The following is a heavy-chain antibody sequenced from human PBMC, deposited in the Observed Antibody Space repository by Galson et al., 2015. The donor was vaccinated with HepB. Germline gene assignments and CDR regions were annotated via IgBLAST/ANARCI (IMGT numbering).Heavy chain of an antibody. J-gene: IGHJ4*02. CDR2: IIPIFGIP. Sequence: SVKVSCKASGGTFTSYALSWVRRAPGQGLEWMGGIIPIFGIPNDAPKFQGRVTITADESTSTAYMELSSLRSEDTAVYYCARRLGGGTNSGWYYFDYWGQGTLVTVSS. D-gene: IGHD2-15*01. CDR3: ARRLGGGTNSGWYYFDY. V-gene: IGHV1-69*13. CDR1: GGTFTSYA.